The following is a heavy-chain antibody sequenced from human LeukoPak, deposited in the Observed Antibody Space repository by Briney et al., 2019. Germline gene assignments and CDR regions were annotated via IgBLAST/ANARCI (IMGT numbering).Heavy chain of an antibody. Sequence: PGGPLRLSCAASGFTFSSYGMHWVRQAPGKGLEWVAVISYDGSNKYYADSVKGRFTISRDNSKNTLYLQMNSLRAEDTAVYYCAKGMGYSGYDSRFVPGWVQVYWGQGTLVTVSS. V-gene: IGHV3-30*18. J-gene: IGHJ4*02. CDR2: ISYDGSNK. CDR1: GFTFSSYG. CDR3: AKGMGYSGYDSRFVPGWVQVY. D-gene: IGHD5-12*01.